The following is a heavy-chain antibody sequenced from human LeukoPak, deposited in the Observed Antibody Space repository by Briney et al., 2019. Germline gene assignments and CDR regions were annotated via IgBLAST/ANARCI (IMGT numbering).Heavy chain of an antibody. J-gene: IGHJ6*02. CDR1: GFTVSSNY. CDR2: IYSGGST. CDR3: AREGYSGSSLYYYYYGMDV. V-gene: IGHV3-53*01. Sequence: GGSLRLSCAASGFTVSSNYMSWVRQAPGKGLEWVSVIYSGGSTYYADSVKGRFTISRDNSKNTLYLQMNSLRAEDTAVYYCAREGYSGSSLYYYYYGMDVWGQGTTVTVSS. D-gene: IGHD6-6*01.